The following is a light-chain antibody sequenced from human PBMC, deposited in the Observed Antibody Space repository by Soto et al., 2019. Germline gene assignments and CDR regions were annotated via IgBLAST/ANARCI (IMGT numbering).Light chain of an antibody. Sequence: QSALTQPASVSGSPGQSITISCTGTSSDVGSYNLVSWYQQHPGKAPKLMIYEGSKRPSGVSNRFSGSKSGNTASLTISGVRPEDEADYYCCSYTDISLDVVFGGGTQLTVL. V-gene: IGLV2-14*02. J-gene: IGLJ2*01. CDR2: EGS. CDR1: SSDVGSYNL. CDR3: CSYTDISLDVV.